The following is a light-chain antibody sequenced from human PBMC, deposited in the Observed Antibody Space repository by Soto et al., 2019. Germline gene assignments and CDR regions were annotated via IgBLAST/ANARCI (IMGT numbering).Light chain of an antibody. CDR3: LQRSDWPPWT. V-gene: IGKV3-11*01. J-gene: IGKJ1*01. CDR1: QSVSSF. CDR2: DAS. Sequence: EIVLTQSPATLSLSPGERATLSCRASQSVSSFLAWYQQKPGQAPRLLIYDASNRATGTPDRFSGSGSGTDFTLTISSLEPEDFAVYYCLQRSDWPPWTFGQGTRVEV.